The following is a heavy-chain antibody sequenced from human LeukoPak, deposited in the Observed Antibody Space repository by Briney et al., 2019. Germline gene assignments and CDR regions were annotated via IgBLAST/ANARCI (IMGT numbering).Heavy chain of an antibody. V-gene: IGHV3-7*01. CDR2: IKQDGSEE. J-gene: IGHJ6*04. CDR3: ARVGCSGGSCASRRYQYYDMDV. CDR1: GFTFSNYW. Sequence: GGSLRLSCAASGFTFSNYWMTWVRQAPGKGLEWVANIKQDGSEEVYVDSVKGRFTISRDNSKNSLYLQMDSLRAEDTAVYYCARVGCSGGSCASRRYQYYDMDVWGKGTTVTVSS. D-gene: IGHD2-15*01.